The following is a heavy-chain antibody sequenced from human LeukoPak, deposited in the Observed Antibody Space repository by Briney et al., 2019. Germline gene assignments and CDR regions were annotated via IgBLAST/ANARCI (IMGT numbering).Heavy chain of an antibody. CDR2: ISSSSSYI. V-gene: IGHV3-21*01. D-gene: IGHD3-10*01. CDR1: GFTFSSYS. J-gene: IGHJ3*02. Sequence: GGSLRLSCAASGFTFSSYSMNWVRQAPGKGLEWVSFISSSSSYIYYADSVKGRFTISRDNAKNSLYLQMNSLRAEDTAVYYCARELLTSSGSYSHDAFDIWGQGTMVTVSS. CDR3: ARELLTSSGSYSHDAFDI.